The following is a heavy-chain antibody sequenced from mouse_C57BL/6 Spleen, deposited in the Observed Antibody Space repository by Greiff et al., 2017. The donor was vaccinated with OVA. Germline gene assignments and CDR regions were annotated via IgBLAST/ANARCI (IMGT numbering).Heavy chain of an antibody. CDR3: ARGYGNSAWFAY. D-gene: IGHD2-1*01. CDR2: IHPNSGST. V-gene: IGHV1-64*01. Sequence: QVQLKESGAELVKPGASVKLSCKASGYTFTSYWMHWVKQRPGQGLEWIGMIHPNSGSTNYNEKFKSKATLTVDKSSSTAYMQLSSLTSEDSAVYYCARGYGNSAWFAYWGQGTLVTVSA. CDR1: GYTFTSYW. J-gene: IGHJ3*01.